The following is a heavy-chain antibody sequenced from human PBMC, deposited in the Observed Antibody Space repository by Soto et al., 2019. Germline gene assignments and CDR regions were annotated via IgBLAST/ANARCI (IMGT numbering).Heavy chain of an antibody. CDR1: GFTFSSYA. J-gene: IGHJ4*02. CDR2: ISGSGGST. D-gene: IGHD5-12*01. V-gene: IGHV3-23*01. CDR3: ATTVQEDQWLRPIRGYFDY. Sequence: GGSLRLSCAASGFTFSSYAMSWVRQAPGKGLEWVSAISGSGGSTYYADSVKGRFTISRDNSKNTLYLQMNSLRAEDTAVYYCATTVQEDQWLRPIRGYFDYWGQGTLVTVSS.